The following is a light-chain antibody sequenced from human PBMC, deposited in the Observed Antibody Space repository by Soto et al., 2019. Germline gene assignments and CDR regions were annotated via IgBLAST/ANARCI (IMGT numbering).Light chain of an antibody. CDR1: QSVSSSY. CDR3: QQYGSSRT. Sequence: EIVLTQSPGTLSLSPGERATLSCRASQSVSSSYLAWYQQKPGQAPRLLIYGASSRATGLPDRFSGSGSGTEFTITISRLETENFAVYYYQQYGSSRTFGQGTKVEIK. V-gene: IGKV3-20*01. CDR2: GAS. J-gene: IGKJ1*01.